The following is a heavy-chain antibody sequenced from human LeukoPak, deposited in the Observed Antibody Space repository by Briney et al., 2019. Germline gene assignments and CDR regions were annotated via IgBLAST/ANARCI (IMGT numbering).Heavy chain of an antibody. CDR3: ARPGTYCSGYGSCFPFEY. D-gene: IGHD2-15*01. J-gene: IGHJ4*02. CDR2: INHNGNVN. V-gene: IGHV3-7*01. Sequence: GGSLRLSCAASGFTFSSYWMNWARQAPGKGLEWVASINHNGNVNYYVDSVKGRFTISRDNAKNSLYLQMSNLRAEDTAVYYCARPGTYCSGYGSCFPFEYWGQGSLAIVSS. CDR1: GFTFSSYW.